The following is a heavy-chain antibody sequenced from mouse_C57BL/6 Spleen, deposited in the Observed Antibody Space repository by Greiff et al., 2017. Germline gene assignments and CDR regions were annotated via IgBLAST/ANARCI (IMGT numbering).Heavy chain of an antibody. CDR3: AGQVYYGNYCFDY. V-gene: IGHV1-55*01. CDR2: IYPGSGST. D-gene: IGHD2-1*01. J-gene: IGHJ2*01. CDR1: GYTFTSYW. Sequence: VKLQQPGAELVKPGASVKMSCKASGYTFTSYWITWVKQRPGQGLEWIGDIYPGSGSTNYNEKFKSKATLTVDTSSSTAYMQLSSLTSEDSAVYYCAGQVYYGNYCFDYWGQGTTLTVSS.